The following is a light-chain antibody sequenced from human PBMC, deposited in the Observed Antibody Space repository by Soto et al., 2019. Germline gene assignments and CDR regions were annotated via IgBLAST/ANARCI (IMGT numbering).Light chain of an antibody. V-gene: IGKV3-11*01. CDR3: QQRSIWPPA. Sequence: EIVMTQSPATLSLSPGERATFSCRASQSVGTYLAWYQQKPGQAPRLLIYDSSKRATDIPARFSGSGSGTDFTLTISSLEPEDFAVYYCQQRSIWPPAFGGGTKVEIK. CDR1: QSVGTY. J-gene: IGKJ4*01. CDR2: DSS.